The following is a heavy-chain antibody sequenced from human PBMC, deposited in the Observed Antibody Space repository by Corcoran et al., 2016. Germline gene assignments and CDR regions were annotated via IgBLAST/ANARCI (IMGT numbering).Heavy chain of an antibody. V-gene: IGHV3-30*18. CDR3: AKGGGGQWSGGAFNI. J-gene: IGHJ3*02. CDR2: ISYDGSNK. D-gene: IGHD2-8*01. Sequence: QVQLVESGGGVVQPGRSLRLSCAASGFTFITYGMHWVRQAPGKGLEWVTVISYDGSNKYYADSVKGRFTISRDNSKNTLYLQMNSLIVEDTAMYYCAKGGGGQWSGGAFNIWGQGTVVSVSS. CDR1: GFTFITYG.